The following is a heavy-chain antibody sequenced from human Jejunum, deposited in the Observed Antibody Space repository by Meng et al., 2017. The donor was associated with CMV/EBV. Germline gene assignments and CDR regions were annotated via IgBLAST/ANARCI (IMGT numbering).Heavy chain of an antibody. CDR3: VRAVGGFDAFDI. Sequence: ASGYSFTEYYVHWVRQGPGQGFEWMGWINTNSGSTNHVQKIQGRVTMTRDTSTDTVFMELSGLKSDDTAVYYCVRAVGGFDAFDIWGQGTVVTVSS. J-gene: IGHJ3*02. D-gene: IGHD1-26*01. V-gene: IGHV1-2*02. CDR1: GYSFTEYY. CDR2: INTNSGST.